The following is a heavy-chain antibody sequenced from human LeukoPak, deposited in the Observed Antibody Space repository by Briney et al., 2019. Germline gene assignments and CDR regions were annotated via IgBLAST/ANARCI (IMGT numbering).Heavy chain of an antibody. V-gene: IGHV3-21*06. CDR3: SGGNSGFAY. Sequence: GGSLRLSCATSGLNFGFYSMYWVRQAPGKGLEWVSSISGSSRCIFYADSVKGRFTISRDNAKNSLALQMNSLRGDDTAVYYCSGGNSGFAYWGQGILVTVSS. CDR1: GLNFGFYS. D-gene: IGHD4-23*01. CDR2: ISGSSRCI. J-gene: IGHJ4*02.